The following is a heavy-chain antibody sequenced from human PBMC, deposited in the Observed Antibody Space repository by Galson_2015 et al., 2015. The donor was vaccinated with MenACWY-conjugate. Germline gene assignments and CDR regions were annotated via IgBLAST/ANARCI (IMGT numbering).Heavy chain of an antibody. CDR3: ARESGHVVVPAADYPGDYYYYYGMDV. CDR2: INPSGGST. D-gene: IGHD2-2*01. V-gene: IGHV1-46*01. Sequence: CKASGYTFTSYYMHWVRQAPGQGLEWMGIINPSGGSTSYAQKFQGRVTMTRDTSTSTVYMELSSLRSDDTAVYYCARESGHVVVPAADYPGDYYYYYGMDVWGQGTTVTVSS. CDR1: GYTFTSYY. J-gene: IGHJ6*02.